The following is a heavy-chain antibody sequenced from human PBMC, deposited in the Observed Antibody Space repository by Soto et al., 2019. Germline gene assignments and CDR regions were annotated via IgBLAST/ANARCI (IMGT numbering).Heavy chain of an antibody. Sequence: PSETLSLTCTVSDDSIRSSDYYCSWIRQAPWQGLEWIGYIQYSGNTYYNPSLNNRVVISLDTSKKQCSLSLTSVTAADTAVYYCVRDVTETLLTGHLMAEGRFDLWGQGAPVIVS. CDR1: DDSIRSSDYY. J-gene: IGHJ4*02. V-gene: IGHV4-30-4*08. CDR3: VRDVTETLLTGHLMAEGRFDL. D-gene: IGHD1-1*01. CDR2: IQYSGNT.